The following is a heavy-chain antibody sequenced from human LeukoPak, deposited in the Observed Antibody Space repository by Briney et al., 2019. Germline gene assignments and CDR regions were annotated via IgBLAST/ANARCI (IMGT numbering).Heavy chain of an antibody. Sequence: GGSLRLSCVASGFTLSSHGMHWVRQTPGKGLEWLAFIRFDGSKAFYADSVKGRFNVSRDNSKNTLYLQMSNLRIEDTAVFYCVKDRRVALYYFDLWGQGTLVTVSS. V-gene: IGHV3-30*02. CDR3: VKDRRVALYYFDL. D-gene: IGHD6-6*01. CDR2: IRFDGSKA. J-gene: IGHJ4*02. CDR1: GFTLSSHG.